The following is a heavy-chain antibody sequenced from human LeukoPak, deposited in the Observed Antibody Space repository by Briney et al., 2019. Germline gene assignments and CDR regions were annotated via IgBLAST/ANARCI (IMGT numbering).Heavy chain of an antibody. Sequence: ASVKVSCKASGYTYTSYYMHWVRQAPGQGLEWMGIINPSGGSTSYAQKFQGRVTMTRDTSTSTVYMELSSLRSEDTAVYYCARDSRSGGGDPWWGQGTLVAVSS. J-gene: IGHJ4*02. CDR3: ARDSRSGGGDPW. CDR1: GYTYTSYY. V-gene: IGHV1-46*01. D-gene: IGHD2-21*02. CDR2: INPSGGST.